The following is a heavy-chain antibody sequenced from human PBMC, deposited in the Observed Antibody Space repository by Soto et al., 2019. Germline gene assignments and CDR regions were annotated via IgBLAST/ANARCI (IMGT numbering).Heavy chain of an antibody. CDR2: ITWNGGNT. CDR3: ASETLSFGSALDA. CDR1: GFRFDDYN. V-gene: IGHV3-43*01. J-gene: IGHJ6*02. Sequence: GVLRLSCAASGFRFDDYNMHWVRQAPGKGLEWVSLITWNGGNTYYADSVKGRFTISRDGTTQSVFLQMTSLKREDTGLYYCASETLSFGSALDAWGQGTTVTVSS. D-gene: IGHD3-3*01.